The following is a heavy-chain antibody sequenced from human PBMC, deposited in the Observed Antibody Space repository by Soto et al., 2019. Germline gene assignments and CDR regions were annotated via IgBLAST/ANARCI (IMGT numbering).Heavy chain of an antibody. J-gene: IGHJ6*02. D-gene: IGHD3-22*01. Sequence: GGSLRLSCTASGFTFGDYAMSWFRQAPGKGLEWVGFIRSKAYGGTTEYAASVKGRFTTSRDDSKSIAYLQMNSLKTEDTAVYYCTWNNYYDSSGYYGFQNYYGMDVWGQGTTVTVSS. CDR1: GFTFGDYA. V-gene: IGHV3-49*03. CDR2: IRSKAYGGTT. CDR3: TWNNYYDSSGYYGFQNYYGMDV.